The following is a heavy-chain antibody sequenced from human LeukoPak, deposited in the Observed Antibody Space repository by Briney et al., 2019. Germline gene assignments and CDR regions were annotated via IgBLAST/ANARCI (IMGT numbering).Heavy chain of an antibody. CDR2: INAGNGDT. D-gene: IGHD2-21*02. J-gene: IGHJ4*02. CDR1: GYTFSSYA. Sequence: GASVKVSCRASGYTFSSYAMHWVRQAPGQRPEWMGWINAGNGDTKYSQKFQGRVTITRDTSASTAYMELSSLRSGDTAVYYCARVVVTANSLPDYLGQGTLVTVSS. CDR3: ARVVVTANSLPDY. V-gene: IGHV1-3*01.